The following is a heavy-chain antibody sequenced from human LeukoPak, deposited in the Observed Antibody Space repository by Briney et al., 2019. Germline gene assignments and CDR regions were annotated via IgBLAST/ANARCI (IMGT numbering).Heavy chain of an antibody. CDR1: GFTFSSYA. J-gene: IGHJ4*02. D-gene: IGHD6-6*01. CDR2: ISSSGSII. CDR3: ARDSLARPLGY. V-gene: IGHV3-11*01. Sequence: PGGSLRLSCAASGFTFSSYAMSWIRQAPGKGLEWVSYISSSGSIIYYADSVKGRFTISRDNAKNSLYLQMNSLRAEDTAVYYCARDSLARPLGYWGQGTLVTVSS.